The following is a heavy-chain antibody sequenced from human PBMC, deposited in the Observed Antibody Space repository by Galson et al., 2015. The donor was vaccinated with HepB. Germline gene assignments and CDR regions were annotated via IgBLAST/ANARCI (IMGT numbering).Heavy chain of an antibody. J-gene: IGHJ4*02. D-gene: IGHD6-13*01. V-gene: IGHV3-30*04. CDR1: GFTFRSYA. CDR2: ISYDGSNK. Sequence: SLRLSCAASGFTFRSYAMHWVRQAPGKGLEWVAFISYDGSNKYLTDSVKGRFTISRDNSKNTLSLQMNSLRAEDTAGYYCARADSSWGNYYFDYWGLGTLVTVSS. CDR3: ARADSSWGNYYFDY.